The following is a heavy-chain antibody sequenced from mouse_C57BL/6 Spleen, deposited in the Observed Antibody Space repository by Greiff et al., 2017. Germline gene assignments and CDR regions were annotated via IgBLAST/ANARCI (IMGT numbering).Heavy chain of an antibody. D-gene: IGHD2-1*01. J-gene: IGHJ1*03. CDR1: GYTFTSYW. V-gene: IGHV1-59*01. Sequence: VQLQQSGAELVRPGTSVKLSCKASGYTFTSYWMHWVKQRPGQGLEWIGVIDPSDSYTNYNQKFKGKATLTVDTSSSTAYMQLSSLTSEDSAVYYCARSRYYGNYEGYFDVWGTGTTVTVSS. CDR2: IDPSDSYT. CDR3: ARSRYYGNYEGYFDV.